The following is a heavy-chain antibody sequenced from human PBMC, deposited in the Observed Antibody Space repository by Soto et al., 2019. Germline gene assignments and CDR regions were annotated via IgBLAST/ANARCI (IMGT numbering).Heavy chain of an antibody. J-gene: IGHJ6*03. Sequence: PSETLSLTCTVSGGSISSYYWSWIRQPPGKGLEWIGYIYYSGSTNYNPSLKSRVTISVDTSKNQFSLKLSSVTAADTAVYYCARTNTIFGVVDYYYYMDVWGKGTTVTVSS. CDR2: IYYSGST. CDR3: ARTNTIFGVVDYYYYMDV. V-gene: IGHV4-59*08. D-gene: IGHD3-3*01. CDR1: GGSISSYY.